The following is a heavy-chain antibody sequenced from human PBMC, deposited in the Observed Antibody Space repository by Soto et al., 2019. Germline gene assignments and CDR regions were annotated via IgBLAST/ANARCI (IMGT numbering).Heavy chain of an antibody. CDR1: GYTFTSYD. D-gene: IGHD3-16*01. CDR2: MNPNSGNT. V-gene: IGHV1-8*01. CDR3: ARGLGYYDYVWGSYLPHYYYGMDV. J-gene: IGHJ6*02. Sequence: ASVKVSCKASGYTFTSYDINWVRQATGRGLEWMGWMNPNSGNTGYAQKFQGRVTMTRNTSISTAYMELSSLRSEDTAVYYCARGLGYYDYVWGSYLPHYYYGMDVWGQGTTVTVSS.